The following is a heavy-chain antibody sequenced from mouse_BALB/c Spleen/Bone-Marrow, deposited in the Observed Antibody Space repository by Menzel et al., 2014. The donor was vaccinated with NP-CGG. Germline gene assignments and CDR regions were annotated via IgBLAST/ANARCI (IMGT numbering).Heavy chain of an antibody. CDR1: GYTFTSYY. Sequence: VQLQQSGTELVKPGASVKLSCKASGYTFTSYYMFWVKQRPGQGLEWIGEINPSNGGTVFNEKFKSKVTLTVDKSSSTAYIQLSGLTSEDSAVYYCIRSAGTELAYWGQGTLVTVS. CDR3: IRSAGTELAY. V-gene: IGHV1-53*01. CDR2: INPSNGGT. J-gene: IGHJ3*01. D-gene: IGHD3-3*01.